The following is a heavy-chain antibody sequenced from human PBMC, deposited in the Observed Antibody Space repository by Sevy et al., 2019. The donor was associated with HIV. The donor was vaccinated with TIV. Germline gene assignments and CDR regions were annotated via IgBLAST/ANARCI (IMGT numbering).Heavy chain of an antibody. CDR2: INSHGTIT. J-gene: IGHJ6*02. CDR3: ARGLVLRFLEWPTYGMDV. V-gene: IGHV3-74*01. D-gene: IGHD3-3*01. CDR1: GFTFSSHW. Sequence: GGSLRLPCAASGFTFSSHWMFWVRQAPGKGLVWVSHINSHGTITNYADSVKGRFTISRDNAKNTVYLQINSLRAEDTAVYYCARGLVLRFLEWPTYGMDVWGQGTTVTVSS.